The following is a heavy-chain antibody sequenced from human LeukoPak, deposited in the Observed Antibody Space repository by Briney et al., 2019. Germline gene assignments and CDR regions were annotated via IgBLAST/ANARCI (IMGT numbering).Heavy chain of an antibody. CDR1: GGSISSRSYY. D-gene: IGHD5-12*01. J-gene: IGHJ4*02. V-gene: IGHV4-61*01. Sequence: SETLSLTCTVSGGSISSRSYYWSWIRQPPGKGLEWIGYIYYSGSTNYNPSLKSRVTISVDTSKNQFSLKLSSVTAADTAVYYCARVTYEVSYFDYWGQGTLVTVSS. CDR3: ARVTYEVSYFDY. CDR2: IYYSGST.